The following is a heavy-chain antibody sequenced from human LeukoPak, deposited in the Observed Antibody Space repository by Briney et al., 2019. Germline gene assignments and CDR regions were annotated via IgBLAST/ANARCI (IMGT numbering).Heavy chain of an antibody. CDR2: ISAYNGNT. CDR3: ARSGRGSSWYGPRVDPIDY. CDR1: GYTFTNYY. D-gene: IGHD6-13*01. Sequence: ASVKVSCKASGYTFTNYYMHWVRQAPGQGLEWMGWISAYNGNTNYAQKLLGRVTMTTDTSTSTAYMELRSLRSDDTAVYYCARSGRGSSWYGPRVDPIDYWGQGTLVTVSS. V-gene: IGHV1-18*04. J-gene: IGHJ4*02.